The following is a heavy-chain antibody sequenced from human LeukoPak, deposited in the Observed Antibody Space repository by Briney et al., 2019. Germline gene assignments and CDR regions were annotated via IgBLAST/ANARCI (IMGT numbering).Heavy chain of an antibody. J-gene: IGHJ6*02. CDR2: IYTSGST. CDR1: GGSISISY. CDR3: ARVVPAANYYYYGMDV. V-gene: IGHV4-4*07. D-gene: IGHD2-2*01. Sequence: SETLSLTCTVSGGSISISYWSWIRQPAGKGLEWIGRIYTSGSTNYNPSLKSRVTMSVDTSKNQFSLKLSSVTAADTAVYYCARVVPAANYYYYGMDVWGQGTTVTVSS.